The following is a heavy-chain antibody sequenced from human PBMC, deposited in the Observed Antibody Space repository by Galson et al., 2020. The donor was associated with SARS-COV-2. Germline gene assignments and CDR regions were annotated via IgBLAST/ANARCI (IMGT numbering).Heavy chain of an antibody. D-gene: IGHD3-10*01. Sequence: GESLKISCAASGFTFSSYAMHWVRQAPGKGLECVAVISNDGSNSYYADSVKGRFTISRDNSKNTLFLQMNSLRVEDTAVYYCARGPRFGELLSPFDSWGQGTLVTVSS. CDR2: ISNDGSNS. V-gene: IGHV3-30-3*01. J-gene: IGHJ4*02. CDR3: ARGPRFGELLSPFDS. CDR1: GFTFSSYA.